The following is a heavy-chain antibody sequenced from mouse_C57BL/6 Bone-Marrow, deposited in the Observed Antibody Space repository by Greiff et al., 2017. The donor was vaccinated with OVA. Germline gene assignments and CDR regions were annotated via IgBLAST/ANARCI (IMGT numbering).Heavy chain of an antibody. CDR1: GFTFSDAW. Sequence: DVMLVESGGGLVQPGGSMKLSCAASGFTFSDAWMDWVRQSPEKGLEWVAEIRNKANNHATYYAESVKGRFTISRDDSKSSVYLQMNSLRAEDTGIYYCTRNWDGTCWYFDVWGTGTTVTVSS. CDR2: IRNKANNHAT. D-gene: IGHD4-1*01. J-gene: IGHJ1*03. CDR3: TRNWDGTCWYFDV. V-gene: IGHV6-6*01.